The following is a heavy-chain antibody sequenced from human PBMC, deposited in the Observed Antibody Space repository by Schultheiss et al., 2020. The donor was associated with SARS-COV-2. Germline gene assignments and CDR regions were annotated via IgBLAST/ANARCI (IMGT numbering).Heavy chain of an antibody. D-gene: IGHD5-18*01. Sequence: SETLSLTCTVSGGSVSSGSYYWSWIRQPPGKGLEWIGEINHSGSTNYNPSLKSRVTISVDTSKNQFSLKLSSVTAADTAIYYCARGDYTYGRFDYWGQGTLVTVSS. CDR1: GGSVSSGSYY. V-gene: IGHV4-61*01. J-gene: IGHJ4*02. CDR2: INHSGST. CDR3: ARGDYTYGRFDY.